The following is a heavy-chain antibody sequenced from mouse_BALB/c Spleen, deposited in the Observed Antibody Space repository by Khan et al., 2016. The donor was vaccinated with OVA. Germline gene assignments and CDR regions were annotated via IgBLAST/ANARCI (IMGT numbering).Heavy chain of an antibody. Sequence: VQLKQSGPDLVKPGASVKISCKASGYSFTVYYMTWVKQSHGKSPEWIGRVNPNNGHTNYNQNFKGKAILTVDKSSNTAYMELRSLTSEDSAVFYCARGYEFFPYWGQGTLVTVSA. CDR1: GYSFTVYY. CDR3: ARGYEFFPY. J-gene: IGHJ3*01. CDR2: VNPNNGHT. D-gene: IGHD2-12*01. V-gene: IGHV1-26*01.